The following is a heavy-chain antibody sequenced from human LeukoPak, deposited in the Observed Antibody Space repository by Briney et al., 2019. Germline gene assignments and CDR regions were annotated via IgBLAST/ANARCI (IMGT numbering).Heavy chain of an antibody. Sequence: ASVKVSCKASGYTFTGYYMHWVRQAPGQGLEWMGWINPNSGGTNYAQKFQGRVTMTRDTSISTAYMELSRLRSDDTAVYYCARVWFGTQASGDFDYWGQGTLVTVSS. CDR1: GYTFTGYY. CDR2: INPNSGGT. D-gene: IGHD3-10*01. V-gene: IGHV1-2*02. J-gene: IGHJ4*02. CDR3: ARVWFGTQASGDFDY.